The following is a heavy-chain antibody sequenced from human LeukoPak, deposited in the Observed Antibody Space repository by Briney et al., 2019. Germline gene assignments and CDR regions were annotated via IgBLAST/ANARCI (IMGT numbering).Heavy chain of an antibody. D-gene: IGHD5-12*01. CDR3: ARGSYSGFGVDY. J-gene: IGHJ4*02. V-gene: IGHV3-72*01. CDR1: GFTFMTYA. Sequence: PGGSLRLSCAASGFTFMTYAMSWVRQAPGKGLGWVGRIRNKANHHTTEYAASVKGRFTISRDDSKNSLYLQMNSLKTEDTAVYYCARGSYSGFGVDYWGQGTLVTVSS. CDR2: IRNKANHHTT.